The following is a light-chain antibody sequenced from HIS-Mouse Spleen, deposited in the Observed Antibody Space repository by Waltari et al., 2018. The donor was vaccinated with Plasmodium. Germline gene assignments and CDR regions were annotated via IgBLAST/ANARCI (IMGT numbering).Light chain of an antibody. Sequence: SYELTQPPSVSVSPGQTARNTCSGDALHKKYAYWYQQKSGQAPVLVIYEDSKRPSGIPERFSDSSSGTMATLTISGAQVEDEADYYCYSTDSSGNHRVFGGGTKLTVL. CDR2: EDS. J-gene: IGLJ3*02. V-gene: IGLV3-10*01. CDR1: ALHKKY. CDR3: YSTDSSGNHRV.